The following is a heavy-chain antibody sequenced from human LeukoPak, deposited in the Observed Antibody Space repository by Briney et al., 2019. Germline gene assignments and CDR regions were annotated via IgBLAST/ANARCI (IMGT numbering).Heavy chain of an antibody. CDR1: GFTFSSYG. CDR3: AKDIHFWSGYYTGTDY. D-gene: IGHD3-3*02. Sequence: PGGSLRLSCAASGFTFSSYGMHWVRQAPGKGLEWVGVISYDGSNKYYADSVKGRFTISRDNSKNTLYLQMNSLRAEDTAVYYCAKDIHFWSGYYTGTDYWGQGTLVTVSS. CDR2: ISYDGSNK. V-gene: IGHV3-30*18. J-gene: IGHJ4*02.